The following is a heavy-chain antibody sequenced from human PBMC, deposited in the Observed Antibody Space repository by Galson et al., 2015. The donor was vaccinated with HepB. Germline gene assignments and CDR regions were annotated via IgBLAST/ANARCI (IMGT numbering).Heavy chain of an antibody. CDR1: GGTFSSYA. CDR2: IIPILGIA. V-gene: IGHV1-69*04. Sequence: SVKVSCKASGGTFSSYAISWVRQAPGQGLEWMGRIIPILGIANYAQKFQGRVTITADKSTSTAYMELSSLRSEDTAVYYCARETDSGYDDYWGQGTLVTVSS. J-gene: IGHJ4*02. D-gene: IGHD5-12*01. CDR3: ARETDSGYDDY.